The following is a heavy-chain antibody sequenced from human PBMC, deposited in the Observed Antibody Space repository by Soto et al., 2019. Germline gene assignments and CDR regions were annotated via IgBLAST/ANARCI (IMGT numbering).Heavy chain of an antibody. D-gene: IGHD2-21*01. CDR2: ISSSSSTI. J-gene: IGHJ4*02. CDR3: ARDDGDGYCPSDY. CDR1: GFTFSSYS. Sequence: GGSLRLSCAASGFTFSSYSMNWVRQAPGKGLEWISYISSSSSTIYYADSVKGRFTISRDNAKNSLYLQMYSLRDEDTAVYYCARDDGDGYCPSDYWGQGTLVTVSS. V-gene: IGHV3-48*02.